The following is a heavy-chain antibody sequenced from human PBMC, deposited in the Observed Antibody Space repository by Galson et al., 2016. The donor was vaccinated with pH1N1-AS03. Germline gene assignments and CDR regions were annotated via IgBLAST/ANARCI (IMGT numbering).Heavy chain of an antibody. D-gene: IGHD2-2*01. CDR2: INPKSGVT. V-gene: IGHV1-2*04. CDR1: GYTFTGFS. Sequence: SVKVSCKASGYTFTGFSINWVRQAPGQGLELMGWINPKSGVTNYAQKFQAWVTMTRDTSSSTAYMELSGLKSEDTAVYYCARDPRGPCTSSTCPTAYYFGMDVWGQRTTVIVSS. J-gene: IGHJ6*02. CDR3: ARDPRGPCTSSTCPTAYYFGMDV.